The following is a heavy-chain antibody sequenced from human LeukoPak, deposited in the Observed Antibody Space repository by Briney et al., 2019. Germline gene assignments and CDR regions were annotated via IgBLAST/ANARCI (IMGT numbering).Heavy chain of an antibody. CDR3: ARDRGTFEYTPTYYFDY. CDR1: GGTFSSYA. D-gene: IGHD3-10*01. Sequence: ASVKVSCKASGGTFSSYAISWVRQAPGQGLEWMGGIIPIFGTANYAQKFQGRVTITTDESTSTAYMELSSLRSEDTAVYYCARDRGTFEYTPTYYFDYWGQGTLVTVSS. J-gene: IGHJ4*02. CDR2: IIPIFGTA. V-gene: IGHV1-69*05.